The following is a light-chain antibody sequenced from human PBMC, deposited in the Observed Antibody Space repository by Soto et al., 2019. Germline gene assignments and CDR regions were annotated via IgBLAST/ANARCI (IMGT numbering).Light chain of an antibody. CDR2: DAS. V-gene: IGKV1-5*01. J-gene: IGKJ1*01. Sequence: TQSPATVPASPGDRLTITGRASQSISSWLAWYQQKPGKAPKLLIYDASSLESGVPSRFSGSGSGTEFTLTISSLQPDDFATYYCQHYNSYSEAFGQGTKVDI. CDR3: QHYNSYSEA. CDR1: QSISSW.